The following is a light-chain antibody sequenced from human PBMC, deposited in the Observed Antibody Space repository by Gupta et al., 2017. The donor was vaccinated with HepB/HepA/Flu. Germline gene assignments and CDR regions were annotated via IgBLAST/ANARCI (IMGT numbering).Light chain of an antibody. V-gene: IGKV3-20*01. CDR3: QQYAGSPWT. CDR1: QSVSNNY. J-gene: IGKJ1*01. Sequence: EIVLTQSPGTLSLSPGERATLSCRASQSVSNNYLAWYQQKPGQAPRLLIYGASSRATGVPDRFSGSGSGTDFTLTISRLEPEDSAVYHCQQYAGSPWTFGQGTKVEI. CDR2: GAS.